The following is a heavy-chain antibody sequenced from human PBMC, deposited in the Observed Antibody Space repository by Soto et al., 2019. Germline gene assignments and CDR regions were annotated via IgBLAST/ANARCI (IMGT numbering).Heavy chain of an antibody. CDR3: ARHLQYSSSAGYYYGMDG. CDR1: GGSISSSSYY. D-gene: IGHD6-6*01. V-gene: IGHV4-39*01. J-gene: IGHJ6*02. Sequence: SETLSLTCTVSGGSISSSSYYWGWIRQPPGKGLEWIGSIYYSGSTYYNPSLKSRVTISVDTSKNQFSLKLSSVTAADTAVYYCARHLQYSSSAGYYYGMDGWGQGTTVTVSS. CDR2: IYYSGST.